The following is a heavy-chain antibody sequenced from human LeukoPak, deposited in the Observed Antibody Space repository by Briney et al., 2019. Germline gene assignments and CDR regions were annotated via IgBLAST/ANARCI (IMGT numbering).Heavy chain of an antibody. CDR3: ARQITIFGVGGFDP. J-gene: IGHJ5*02. CDR1: GGSISSGDYY. Sequence: PSQTLSLTCTVSGGSISSGDYYWSWIRQPPGKGLEWIGYIYYSGSTYYNPSLKSRVTISVDTSKNQFSLKLSSVTAADTAVYYCARQITIFGVGGFDPWGQGTLVTVSS. V-gene: IGHV4-30-4*01. D-gene: IGHD3-3*01. CDR2: IYYSGST.